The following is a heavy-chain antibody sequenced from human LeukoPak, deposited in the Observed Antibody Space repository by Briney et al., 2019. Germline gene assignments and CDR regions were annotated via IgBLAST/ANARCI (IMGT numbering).Heavy chain of an antibody. J-gene: IGHJ4*02. CDR3: ARVEAGIAGGYDY. Sequence: SQTLSLTCTVSGGSISSGSYYWSWIRQPAGKGLEWIGRIYTSGSTNYNPSLKSRVTISVDTSKNQFSLKLSSVTAADTAVYYCARVEAGIAGGYDYWGQGTLVTVSS. CDR2: IYTSGST. CDR1: GGSISSGSYY. D-gene: IGHD6-13*01. V-gene: IGHV4-61*02.